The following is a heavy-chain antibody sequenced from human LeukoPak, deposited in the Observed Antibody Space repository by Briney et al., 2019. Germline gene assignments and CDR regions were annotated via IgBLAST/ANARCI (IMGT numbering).Heavy chain of an antibody. CDR2: IIPIFGTA. CDR1: VGTLSGYA. V-gene: IGHV1-69*13. CDR3: ARVGNDEVDY. Sequence: SVKVSCMASVGTLSGYAISWLRQAPGQGLEWMGGIIPIFGTANYEQKFQGRVTITADESTSTAYMELSSLRSEDTAVYYCARVGNDEVDYWGQGTLVTVSS. J-gene: IGHJ4*02. D-gene: IGHD1-1*01.